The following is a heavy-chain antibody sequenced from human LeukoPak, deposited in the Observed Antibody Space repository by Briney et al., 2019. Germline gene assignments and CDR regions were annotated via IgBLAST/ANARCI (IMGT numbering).Heavy chain of an antibody. CDR3: ARGGSRGTNYYYYMDV. V-gene: IGHV1-46*01. D-gene: IGHD1-14*01. CDR2: IYPSGGST. J-gene: IGHJ6*03. Sequence: ASVKVSCKASGYTFTSYYMHWVRQAPGQGLEWMGIIYPSGGSTSNAQKFQGRVTMTRDTSTSTVYMELSSLRSEDTAVYYCARGGSRGTNYYYYMDVWGKGTTVTISS. CDR1: GYTFTSYY.